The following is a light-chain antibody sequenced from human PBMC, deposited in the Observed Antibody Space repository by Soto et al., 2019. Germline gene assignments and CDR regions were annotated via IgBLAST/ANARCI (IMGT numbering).Light chain of an antibody. CDR3: SSYTSGSTPYV. J-gene: IGLJ1*01. Sequence: QSALTQPASVSGSPGQLITISCTGTSSDVGAYDYVSWYQQYPGKAPKLMIYDVTDRPSGVSDRFFGSKSGNTASLTISGLQAEDEADYYCSSYTSGSTPYVFGTGTKVTDL. V-gene: IGLV2-14*03. CDR1: SSDVGAYDY. CDR2: DVT.